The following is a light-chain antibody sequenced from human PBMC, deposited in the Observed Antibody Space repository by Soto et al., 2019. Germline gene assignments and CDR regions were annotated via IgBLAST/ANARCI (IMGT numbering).Light chain of an antibody. J-gene: IGLJ2*01. CDR3: AAWDGSLNAVL. CDR1: NSNIGSKG. Sequence: QAVVIQPPSASGTPGQRVTISCSGSNSNIGSKGVDWYQQFPGTAPKFVIYSNDQRPSGVPDRFSGSKSGTSASLAISGLQSEDEADYYCAAWDGSLNAVLFGGGTKLTVL. CDR2: SND. V-gene: IGLV1-44*01.